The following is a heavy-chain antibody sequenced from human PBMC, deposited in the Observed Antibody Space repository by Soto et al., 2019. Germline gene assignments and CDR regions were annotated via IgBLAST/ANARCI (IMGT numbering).Heavy chain of an antibody. CDR3: SREIGDGYNYNAFDI. CDR2: MRSKVYGGAT. D-gene: IGHD5-12*01. J-gene: IGHJ3*02. V-gene: IGHV3-49*03. Sequence: GGSLRLSCTASGLTFGDYAMSWFRQAPGKGLEWAGFMRSKVYGGATEYAASVKGRFIMSRDDARNIAYLQMNSLKTEDTALYFCSREIGDGYNYNAFDIWGQGTMVTVSS. CDR1: GLTFGDYA.